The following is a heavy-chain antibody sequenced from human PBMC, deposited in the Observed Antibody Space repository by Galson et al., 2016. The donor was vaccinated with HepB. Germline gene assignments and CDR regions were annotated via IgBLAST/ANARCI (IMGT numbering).Heavy chain of an antibody. CDR2: ISYDGSNK. J-gene: IGHJ4*02. V-gene: IGHV3-30*18. D-gene: IGHD3-22*01. CDR3: AKDGYYYDSSGYYTYYFDY. Sequence: SLRLSCAASGFTFSSYGMHWVRQTPGKGLEWVAVISYDGSNKYYADSVKGRSTISRDNSKNTLYLQMNSLRAEDTAVYYCAKDGYYYDSSGYYTYYFDYWGQGTLVTVSS. CDR1: GFTFSSYG.